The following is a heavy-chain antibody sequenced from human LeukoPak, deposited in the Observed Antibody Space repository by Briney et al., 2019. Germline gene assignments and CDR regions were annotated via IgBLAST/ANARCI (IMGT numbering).Heavy chain of an antibody. D-gene: IGHD2-15*01. CDR3: ARDRGVGPRMNSGGSSLTYGMDV. CDR1: GYTFTGYY. V-gene: IGHV1-2*02. Sequence: ASVKVSCKASGYTFTGYYMHWVRQAPGQGLEWMGWINPNSGGTNYAQKFQGRVTMTRDTSISTAYIELSRLRSDDTAVYYCARDRGVGPRMNSGGSSLTYGMDVWGQGTTVTVSS. CDR2: INPNSGGT. J-gene: IGHJ6*02.